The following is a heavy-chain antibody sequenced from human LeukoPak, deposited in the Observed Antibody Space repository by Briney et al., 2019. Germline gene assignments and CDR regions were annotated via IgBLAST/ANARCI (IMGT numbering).Heavy chain of an antibody. D-gene: IGHD3-22*01. CDR1: GFTFSSYS. V-gene: IGHV3-21*01. CDR3: ARETLLLRASWFDP. J-gene: IGHJ5*02. Sequence: GGSLRLSCAASGFTFSSYSMNWVRQAPGKGLEWVSSISSSSSYIYYADSVKGRFTISRDNAKNSLYLQMNSLRAEDTAVYCCARETLLLRASWFDPWGQGTLVTVSS. CDR2: ISSSSSYI.